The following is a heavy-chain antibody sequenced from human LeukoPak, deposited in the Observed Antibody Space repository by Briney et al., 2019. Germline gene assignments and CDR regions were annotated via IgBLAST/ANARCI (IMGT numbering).Heavy chain of an antibody. CDR3: AKPARTDYADY. V-gene: IGHV3-23*01. J-gene: IGHJ4*02. CDR2: ITGNGATT. Sequence: GGSLRLSCAASGFSFSNYGMNWVRQAPGKGLEWVSGITGNGATTYYADSVKGRFTISRDNSKNTLYLQMNSPRAEDTAVYYCAKPARTDYADYWGQGTLVTVSS. CDR1: GFSFSNYG. D-gene: IGHD1-14*01.